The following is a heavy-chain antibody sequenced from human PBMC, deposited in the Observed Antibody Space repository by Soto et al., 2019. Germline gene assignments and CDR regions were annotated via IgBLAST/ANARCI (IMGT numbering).Heavy chain of an antibody. D-gene: IGHD3-10*01. Sequence: EVQLVESGGGLIQPGGSLRLSCAVSGFTVSNNYMSWVRQAPGKGLEGVSVIYSGGYTAYGDSVKGRFTISRDNSKNNLFTQMKTPGARAPAVYSGAAHPGGGGYWGQGTLVTVSS. J-gene: IGHJ4*02. CDR2: IYSGGYT. CDR3: AAHPGGGGY. V-gene: IGHV3-53*01. CDR1: GFTVSNNY.